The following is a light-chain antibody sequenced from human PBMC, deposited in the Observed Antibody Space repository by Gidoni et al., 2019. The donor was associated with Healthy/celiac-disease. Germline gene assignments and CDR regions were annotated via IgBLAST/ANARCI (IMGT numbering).Light chain of an antibody. CDR1: NIGSKS. CDR3: QVWDSSSDQPVYV. Sequence: SSVLTQPPSVSVAPGQPARITCGGNNIGSKSVQWYQQKPGQAPVLVVYDDSDRPSGIPERFSGSRVEAGDEADYYCQVWDSSSDQPVYVFGTGTKVTVL. CDR2: DDS. V-gene: IGLV3-21*02. J-gene: IGLJ1*01.